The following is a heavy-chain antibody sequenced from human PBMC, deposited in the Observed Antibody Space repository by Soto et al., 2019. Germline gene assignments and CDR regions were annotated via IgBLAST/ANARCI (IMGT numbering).Heavy chain of an antibody. V-gene: IGHV3-23*01. Sequence: PGGSLRLSCAASGFTFSSYAMSWVRQAPGKGLEWVSAISGSGGSTYYADSVKGRFTISRDNSKNTLYLQMNSLRAEDTAVYYCAKVDYDFWSGFLSRGMDVWGKGTTVTAP. CDR3: AKVDYDFWSGFLSRGMDV. CDR1: GFTFSSYA. J-gene: IGHJ6*03. CDR2: ISGSGGST. D-gene: IGHD3-3*01.